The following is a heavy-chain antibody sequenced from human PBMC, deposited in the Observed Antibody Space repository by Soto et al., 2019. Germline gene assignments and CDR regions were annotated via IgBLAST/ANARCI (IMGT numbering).Heavy chain of an antibody. V-gene: IGHV3-66*01. CDR3: ARDDAPTAPSTFDY. J-gene: IGHJ4*02. CDR2: IYSAGSA. Sequence: GGSLRLSCAASGFTVSSYRMSWVRQAPGKGLEWVSVIYSAGSADFADSVKGRFTMSRDNSKNTLYLQMNSLRAEDTAVYYCARDDAPTAPSTFDYWGQGALVTVSS. D-gene: IGHD2-21*02. CDR1: GFTVSSYR.